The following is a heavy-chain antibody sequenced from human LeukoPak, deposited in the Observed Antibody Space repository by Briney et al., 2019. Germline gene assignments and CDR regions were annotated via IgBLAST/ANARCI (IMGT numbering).Heavy chain of an antibody. CDR1: GFSVSSNY. V-gene: IGHV3-66*01. Sequence: GGSLTLSCAASGFSVSSNYMSWVRQAPGKGLEWVSVLYSSGYTKYADSVKGRFSISRDTSENTLSLQMNSLRAEDSAIYYCAAKGNGYTGTCVFAHWGRGTLVTVSS. D-gene: IGHD5-12*01. CDR3: AAKGNGYTGTCVFAH. CDR2: LYSSGYT. J-gene: IGHJ4*02.